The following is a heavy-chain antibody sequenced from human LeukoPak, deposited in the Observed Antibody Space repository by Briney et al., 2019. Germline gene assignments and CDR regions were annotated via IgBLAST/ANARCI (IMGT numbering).Heavy chain of an antibody. CDR1: GGSLINYY. V-gene: IGHV4-34*01. CDR3: AMVLWQSGRPGP. J-gene: IGHJ5*02. CDR2: IDHTGNT. D-gene: IGHD3-10*01. Sequence: PSETLSLTCANYGGSLINYYWSWIRQPPGKGLEWIGDIDHTGNTNYNPALKSRVSMSIDPSRNQFSLQINSVTASDTAVYYCAMVLWQSGRPGPWEQGSLVIVSS.